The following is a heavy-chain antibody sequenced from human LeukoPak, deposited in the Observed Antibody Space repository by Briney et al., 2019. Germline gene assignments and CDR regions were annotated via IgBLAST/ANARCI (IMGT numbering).Heavy chain of an antibody. V-gene: IGHV4-59*01. CDR1: GGSISSYY. CDR3: ARGLMMAVAGRGEFHY. D-gene: IGHD6-13*01. J-gene: IGHJ4*02. Sequence: SETVTLTCTVSGGSISSYYWSWIRQPPGKGLEGIGYIDYSGSTNYNPSLKSRVTISVDTSKNQFSLKLSSVTAADTAVYYCARGLMMAVAGRGEFHYWGQGTLVTVSS. CDR2: IDYSGST.